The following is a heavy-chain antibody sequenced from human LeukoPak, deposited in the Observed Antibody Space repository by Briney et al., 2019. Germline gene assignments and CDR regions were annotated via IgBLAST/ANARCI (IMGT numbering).Heavy chain of an antibody. CDR2: IHYSGST. Sequence: SETLSLTCTVSGGSVSYHYWSWIRQPPGKGLEWIGYIHYSGSTNYNSSLKSRVSISVDTSKNQFSLKLSSVTAADTAVYYCARDRLYYFDHWGQGTLVTVSS. D-gene: IGHD6-6*01. CDR1: GGSVSYHY. J-gene: IGHJ4*02. CDR3: ARDRLYYFDH. V-gene: IGHV4-59*02.